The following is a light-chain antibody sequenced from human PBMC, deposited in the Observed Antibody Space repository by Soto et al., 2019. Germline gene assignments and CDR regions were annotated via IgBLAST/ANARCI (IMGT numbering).Light chain of an antibody. CDR3: QQYGSSLWT. CDR2: GAS. V-gene: IGKV3-20*01. CDR1: QSVSSSY. J-gene: IGKJ1*01. Sequence: EIVLTQSPGTLSLSPGERSTLSCRASQSVSSSYLAWYQQKPGQDPRLLIYGASSRATGIPDRFSGSGSGTDFTLTISRLEPEDFAVYYCQQYGSSLWTFGQWTKVEIK.